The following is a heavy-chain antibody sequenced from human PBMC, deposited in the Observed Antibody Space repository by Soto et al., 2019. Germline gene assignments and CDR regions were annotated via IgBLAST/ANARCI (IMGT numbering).Heavy chain of an antibody. V-gene: IGHV5-51*01. CDR1: GYNFTSYW. CDR3: ARLPYYYDSSGYYYYGMDV. Sequence: GESLKISCQGSGYNFTSYWIGWVRQMPGKGLEWMGIIYPGDSDTRYSPSFQGQVTISADKSISTAYLQWSSLKASDTAMYYCARLPYYYDSSGYYYYGMDVWGQGTTVTVSS. J-gene: IGHJ6*02. D-gene: IGHD3-22*01. CDR2: IYPGDSDT.